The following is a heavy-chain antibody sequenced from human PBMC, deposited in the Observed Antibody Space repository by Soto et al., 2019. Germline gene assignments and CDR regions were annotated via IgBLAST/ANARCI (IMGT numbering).Heavy chain of an antibody. CDR1: CGSISSYY. V-gene: IGHV4-59*01. J-gene: IGHJ5*02. D-gene: IGHD2-8*01. CDR3: ARVGYCSNGLCYPLDP. Sequence: SETLSLTCTVSCGSISSYYWSWIRQPAWKGLEWIGYRYYSGSTNYNPSLKSRVTISVDTSKNQFSLKLSSVTAADTAVYYCARVGYCSNGLCYPLDPWGQGPLVTLSS. CDR2: RYYSGST.